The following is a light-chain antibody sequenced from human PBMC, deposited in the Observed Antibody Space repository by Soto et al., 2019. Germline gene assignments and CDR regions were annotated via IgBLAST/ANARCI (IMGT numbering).Light chain of an antibody. V-gene: IGKV3-15*01. Sequence: MVMTQSPAILSVSPCEIATLSCSSSQSVNSNYLAWYQQHPGQPPRLLIYGISTRATGIPARFSGSGSGTEFSLTISSLQSEDFAVYYCQQYSKWPITFGQGTRLEIK. CDR3: QQYSKWPIT. CDR1: QSVNSN. CDR2: GIS. J-gene: IGKJ5*01.